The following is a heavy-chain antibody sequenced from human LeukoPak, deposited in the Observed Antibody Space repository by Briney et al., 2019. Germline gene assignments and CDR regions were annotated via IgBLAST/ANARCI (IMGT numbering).Heavy chain of an antibody. J-gene: IGHJ5*02. CDR2: INPNTGGT. CDR1: GYTFTGYY. V-gene: IGHV1-2*02. CDR3: ARALVPAAQRLSS. Sequence: ASVKVSCKASGYTFTGYYLHWVRQAPGQGLEWMGWINPNTGGTKYAQKFQRRVTMTRDTSISTAYMEVTRLTSDDTAVYYCARALVPAAQRLSSWGQGTLVTVSS. D-gene: IGHD2-2*01.